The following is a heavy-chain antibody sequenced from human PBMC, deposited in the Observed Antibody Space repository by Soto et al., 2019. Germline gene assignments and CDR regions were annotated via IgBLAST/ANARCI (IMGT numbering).Heavy chain of an antibody. CDR3: TTDLVRAEYYDFWSGYYRAGLDAFDI. V-gene: IGHV3-11*01. Sequence: GGSLRLSCAASGFTFSDYYMSWIRQAPGKGLEWVSYISSSGSTIYYAAPVKGRFTISRDDSKNTLYLQMNSLKTEDTAVYYCTTDLVRAEYYDFWSGYYRAGLDAFDIWGQGTMVTVSS. J-gene: IGHJ3*02. D-gene: IGHD3-3*01. CDR2: ISSSGSTI. CDR1: GFTFSDYY.